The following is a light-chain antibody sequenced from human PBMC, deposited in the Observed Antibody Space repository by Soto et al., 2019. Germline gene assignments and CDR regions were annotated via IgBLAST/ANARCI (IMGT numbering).Light chain of an antibody. CDR2: DVS. V-gene: IGLV2-14*03. Sequence: QSALTQPASVSGSPGQSITISCTRTSSDVGGYKYVSWYQHHPGKAPKLMIYDVSNRPSGISNRFSGSKSGNTASLTISGLQAEDEADYYCSSYTSSSTYVFGTGTKVTVL. CDR3: SSYTSSSTYV. J-gene: IGLJ1*01. CDR1: SSDVGGYKY.